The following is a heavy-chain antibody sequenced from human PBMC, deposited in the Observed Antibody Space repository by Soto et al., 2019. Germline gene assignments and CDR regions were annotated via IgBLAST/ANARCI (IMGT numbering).Heavy chain of an antibody. Sequence: ASVKVSCKASGYTFTSYDINWVRQATGQGLEWMGWMNPNSGNTGYAQKFQGRVTMTRNTSISTAYMELSSLRSEDTAVYYCARAKYCSGGSCYRFDYWGQGTLVTVSS. V-gene: IGHV1-8*01. J-gene: IGHJ4*02. CDR2: MNPNSGNT. D-gene: IGHD2-15*01. CDR3: ARAKYCSGGSCYRFDY. CDR1: GYTFTSYD.